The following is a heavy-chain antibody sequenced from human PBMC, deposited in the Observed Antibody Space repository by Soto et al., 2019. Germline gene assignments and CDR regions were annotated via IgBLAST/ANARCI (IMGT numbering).Heavy chain of an antibody. J-gene: IGHJ5*02. CDR3: ARIELGRSLYNWFDP. V-gene: IGHV3-21*01. CDR1: GFTFSIYS. CDR2: ISSSSSYI. D-gene: IGHD1-7*01. Sequence: AGGSLRLSCAASGFTFSIYSMNWVRQAPGKGLEWVSSISSSSSYIYYADSVKGRFTISRDNAKNPLYLQMNSLRAEDTAVYYCARIELGRSLYNWFDPWGQGTPVTVSS.